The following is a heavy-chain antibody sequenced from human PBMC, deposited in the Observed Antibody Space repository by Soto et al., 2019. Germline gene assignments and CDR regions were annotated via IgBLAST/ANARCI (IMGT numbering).Heavy chain of an antibody. V-gene: IGHV3-33*01. J-gene: IGHJ6*02. CDR1: GFTFSSYG. Sequence: GGSLRLSCAASGFTFSSYGMHWVRQAPGKGLEWVAVIWYDGSNKYYADSVKGRFTISRDNSKNTLYLQMNSLRAEETAVYYCARGEDIVVVVAVSGGMDVWGQGTTVTVSS. CDR3: ARGEDIVVVVAVSGGMDV. D-gene: IGHD2-15*01. CDR2: IWYDGSNK.